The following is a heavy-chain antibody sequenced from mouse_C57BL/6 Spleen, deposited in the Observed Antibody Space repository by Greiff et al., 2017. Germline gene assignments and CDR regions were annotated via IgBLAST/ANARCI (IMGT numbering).Heavy chain of an antibody. Sequence: QVQLQQPGAELVKPGASVKLSCKASGYTFTSYWMNWVKQRPGQGLEWIGMIYPNSGSTNYNEKFKSKATLTVDTSSSTAYMQLSRLTSADSAVYSCARRSPFAMDYWGQGTSVTVSA. CDR1: GYTFTSYW. CDR3: ARRSPFAMDY. CDR2: IYPNSGST. V-gene: IGHV1-64*01. J-gene: IGHJ4*01.